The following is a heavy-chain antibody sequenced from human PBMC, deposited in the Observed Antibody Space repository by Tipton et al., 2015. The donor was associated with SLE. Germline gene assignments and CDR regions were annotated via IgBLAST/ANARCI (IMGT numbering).Heavy chain of an antibody. CDR1: GGSISTYY. CDR2: IYYSGLT. D-gene: IGHD6-19*01. J-gene: IGHJ4*02. V-gene: IGHV4-59*08. Sequence: GLVKPSETLSLTCSVSGGSISTYYWTWIRQSPGKGLEWIGYIYYSGLTNSNPSLKGRVTISVDTSKNQFSLRLTSVTAADTAVYYCARQIPQYAVAGRAFDYWGQGTLVTVSS. CDR3: ARQIPQYAVAGRAFDY.